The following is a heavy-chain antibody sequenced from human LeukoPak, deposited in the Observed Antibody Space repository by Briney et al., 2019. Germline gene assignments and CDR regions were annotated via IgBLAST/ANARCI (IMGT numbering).Heavy chain of an antibody. V-gene: IGHV5-51*01. CDR2: IYPGDSDT. J-gene: IGHJ4*02. CDR3: ARSQLGYCSSTSCHDLWFDY. D-gene: IGHD2-2*01. CDR1: GYSFISYW. Sequence: GESLKISCKGSGYSFISYWIGWVRQMPGKGLEWMGIIYPGDSDTRYSPSFQGQVTISADKSISTAYLQWSSLKASDTAMYYCARSQLGYCSSTSCHDLWFDYWGQGTLVTVSS.